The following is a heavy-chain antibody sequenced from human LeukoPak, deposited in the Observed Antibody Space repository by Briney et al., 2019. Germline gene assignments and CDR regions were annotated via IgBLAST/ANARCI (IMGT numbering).Heavy chain of an antibody. J-gene: IGHJ4*02. CDR2: ISGSGGST. D-gene: IGHD3-22*01. CDR3: AKPLDYYDSSGYAFDY. V-gene: IGHV3-23*01. Sequence: PGGSLRLSCAASGFTFSSYAMSWVRQAPGKGLEWVSAISGSGGSTYYADSVKGRFTISRDNSKNTLYLQMNSLRAEDTAVYYCAKPLDYYDSSGYAFDYWGQGTLVTVSS. CDR1: GFTFSSYA.